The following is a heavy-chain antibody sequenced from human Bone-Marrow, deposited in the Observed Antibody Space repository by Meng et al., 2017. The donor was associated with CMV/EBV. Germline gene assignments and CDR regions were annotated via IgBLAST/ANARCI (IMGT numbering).Heavy chain of an antibody. Sequence: GESLKISCAASRFTFSNFAMSWVRQAPGKGLEWVSVIYSGGSTYYADSVKGRFTISRDNSKNTLYLQMNSLRAEDTAVYYCASSSSIADFDYWGQGTLVTVSS. V-gene: IGHV3-53*01. J-gene: IGHJ4*02. CDR2: IYSGGST. D-gene: IGHD6-6*01. CDR3: ASSSSIADFDY. CDR1: RFTFSNFA.